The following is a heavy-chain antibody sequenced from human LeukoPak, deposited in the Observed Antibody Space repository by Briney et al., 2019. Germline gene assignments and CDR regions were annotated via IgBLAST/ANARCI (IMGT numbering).Heavy chain of an antibody. J-gene: IGHJ4*02. Sequence: PGGSLRLSCSASGFTFSSYAMHWVRQAPGKGLEYVSAISSNGGSTYYADSVKGRFTISRDNSKNTLYLQMSSLRAEDTAVYYCVKDGLLCFGEWGDNDYWGQGTLVTASS. D-gene: IGHD3-10*01. V-gene: IGHV3-64D*06. CDR3: VKDGLLCFGEWGDNDY. CDR2: ISSNGGST. CDR1: GFTFSSYA.